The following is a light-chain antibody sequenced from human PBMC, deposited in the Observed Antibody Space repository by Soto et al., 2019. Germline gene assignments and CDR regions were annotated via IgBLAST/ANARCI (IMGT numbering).Light chain of an antibody. J-gene: IGKJ3*01. CDR3: QQLNSYIFT. CDR1: QGISSY. CDR2: AAS. V-gene: IGKV1-9*01. Sequence: DIQLTQSPSFLSASVGDRVTITCRASQGISSYLAWYQQKPGKAPKLLIYAASIFQSGVPSRFSGSGSGTEFTLTISSLQPEDFATYYCQQLNSYIFTFGPGTKVDIK.